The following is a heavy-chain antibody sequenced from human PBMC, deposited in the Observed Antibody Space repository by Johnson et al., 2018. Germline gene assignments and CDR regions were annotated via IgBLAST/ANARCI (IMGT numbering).Heavy chain of an antibody. Sequence: VQLVESGGGVVQPGRSLRLSCEVSGFTFSSYGMHWVRQAPGKGLEWVAVISYDGSNKYYADSVKGRFTISRDNSRNTLDLQMSSRRAEDTAVYYCAGGYCTSTSCYDYYYFGMDVWGQGTTVTVSS. CDR1: GFTFSSYG. V-gene: IGHV3-30*03. J-gene: IGHJ6*02. CDR3: AGGYCTSTSCYDYYYFGMDV. D-gene: IGHD2-2*01. CDR2: ISYDGSNK.